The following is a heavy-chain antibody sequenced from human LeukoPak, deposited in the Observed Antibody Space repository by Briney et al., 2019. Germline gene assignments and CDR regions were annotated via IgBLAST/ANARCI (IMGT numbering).Heavy chain of an antibody. Sequence: SSETLSLTCAVYGGSFSGYYWSWIRQPPGKGLEWIGEINHSGSTNYNPSLKSRVTISVDTSKNQFSLKLSSVTAADTAVYYCASQTYYHFWSGYRAPNSSYYYLDVWRKATTVTVSS. CDR2: INHSGST. D-gene: IGHD3-3*01. CDR3: ASQTYYHFWSGYRAPNSSYYYLDV. J-gene: IGHJ6*03. CDR1: GGSFSGYY. V-gene: IGHV4-34*01.